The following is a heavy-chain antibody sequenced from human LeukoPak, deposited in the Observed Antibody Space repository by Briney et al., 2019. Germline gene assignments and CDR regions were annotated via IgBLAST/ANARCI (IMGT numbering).Heavy chain of an antibody. CDR2: IGTSTSYI. Sequence: GGSLRLSCAASGFTFSTYIMNWVRQTPGKGLEWVSSIGTSTSYIYYADSVEGRFTISRDNAKNSLYLEMNSLRAEDTAVYYCARALWEHRSSAYFDYWGQGTLVTVSS. CDR3: ARALWEHRSSAYFDY. J-gene: IGHJ4*02. CDR1: GFTFSTYI. D-gene: IGHD1-26*01. V-gene: IGHV3-21*01.